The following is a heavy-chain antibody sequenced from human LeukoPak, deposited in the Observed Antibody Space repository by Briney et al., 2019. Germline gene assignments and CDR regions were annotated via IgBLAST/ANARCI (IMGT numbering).Heavy chain of an antibody. J-gene: IGHJ3*02. D-gene: IGHD6-13*01. CDR2: IYYSGST. CDR3: ARHGVGSSSWYSDAFDI. V-gene: IGHV4-59*08. Sequence: SETLSLTCTVSGGSISSYYWSWIRQPPGKGLEWIGYIYYSGSTNYNPSLKSRVTISVDTSKNQFSLKLSSVTAADTAVYYCARHGVGSSSWYSDAFDIWGQRTMVTVSS. CDR1: GGSISSYY.